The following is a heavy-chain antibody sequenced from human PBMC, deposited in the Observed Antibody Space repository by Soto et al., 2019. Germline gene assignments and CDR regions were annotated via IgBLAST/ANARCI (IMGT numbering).Heavy chain of an antibody. Sequence: SETLSLTCSVSDGSISSSSYYWAWIRQPPGKGLEWIGSIYYSGSTYYNPSLKSRVTISVDTSKNQFSLKLSSVTAADTAVYYCARSFGVVIVDYYYMDVWGKGTTVTVSS. J-gene: IGHJ6*03. CDR3: ARSFGVVIVDYYYMDV. CDR1: DGSISSSSYY. V-gene: IGHV4-39*07. CDR2: IYYSGST. D-gene: IGHD3-3*01.